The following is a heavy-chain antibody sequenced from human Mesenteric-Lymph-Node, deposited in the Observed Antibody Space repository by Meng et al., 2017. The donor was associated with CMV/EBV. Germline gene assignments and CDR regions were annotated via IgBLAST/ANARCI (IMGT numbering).Heavy chain of an antibody. D-gene: IGHD1-14*01. CDR2: IYYNGDI. CDR1: GGSISSSIFY. J-gene: IGHJ4*02. Sequence: SETLSLTCTVSGGSISSSIFYWGWIRQPPGKGLEWIGSIYYNGDIFYNPSLKSRITISLDTSQNQFSLQLTSVTAAETAMYFGARGGSGLTGGQGTLVTVSS. CDR3: ARGGSGLT. V-gene: IGHV4-39*07.